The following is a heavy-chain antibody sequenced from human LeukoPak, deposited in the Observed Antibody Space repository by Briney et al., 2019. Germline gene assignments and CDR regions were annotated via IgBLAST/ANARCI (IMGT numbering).Heavy chain of an antibody. CDR1: GGSISSSKDY. V-gene: IGHV4-39*01. D-gene: IGHD3-22*01. CDR3: ARVYDSSGYSWSFDY. CDR2: IYYSENT. J-gene: IGHJ4*02. Sequence: KTSETLSLTCTVSGGSISSSKDYWGWIRQPPGKGLEWIGSIYYSENTYYNPSLKSRVSISVDTSKNQFTLKLSSVTAADTAVHYCARVYDSSGYSWSFDYWGQGTLVTVSS.